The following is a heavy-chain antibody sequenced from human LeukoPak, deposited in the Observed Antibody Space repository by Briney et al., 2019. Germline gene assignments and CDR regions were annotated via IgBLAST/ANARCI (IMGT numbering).Heavy chain of an antibody. V-gene: IGHV1-8*01. CDR1: GYTFTSYD. D-gene: IGHD4-17*01. Sequence: ASVKVSCKASGYTFTSYDINWVRQATGQGLEWMGWMNPNSGNTGYAQKFQGRVTMTRNTSISTAYMELSSLRSEDTAVYYCARGHRISPNDYGDYVDWGQGTPVTVSS. J-gene: IGHJ4*02. CDR3: ARGHRISPNDYGDYVD. CDR2: MNPNSGNT.